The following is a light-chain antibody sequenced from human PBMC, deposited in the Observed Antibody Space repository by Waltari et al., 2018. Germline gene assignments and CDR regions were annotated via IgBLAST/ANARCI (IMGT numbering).Light chain of an antibody. V-gene: IGKV1-9*01. CDR1: RGISSY. CDR2: DAS. CDR3: QQLINYPRVT. J-gene: IGKJ4*01. Sequence: IQLTQSPSSLSASVGDRVTITCRASRGISSYLAWYQQKPGKAPNLLIYDASTLQSGVPSRFSGSGSGTDFTLTISSLQPEDFATYYCQQLINYPRVTFGGGTKVEIK.